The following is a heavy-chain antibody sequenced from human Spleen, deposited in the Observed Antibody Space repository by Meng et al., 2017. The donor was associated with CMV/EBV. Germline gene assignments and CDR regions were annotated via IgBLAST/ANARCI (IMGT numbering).Heavy chain of an antibody. Sequence: AASGVTFSTYGMHWVRQAPGKGLEWVAFIRYDGSNEYYGDSVKGRSTISRDNSKNTLYLQMNSLRVEDTAVYYCAKPTGLNYWYFDLWGRGTLVTVSS. CDR2: IRYDGSNE. V-gene: IGHV3-30*02. J-gene: IGHJ2*01. CDR1: GVTFSTYG. D-gene: IGHD1-1*01. CDR3: AKPTGLNYWYFDL.